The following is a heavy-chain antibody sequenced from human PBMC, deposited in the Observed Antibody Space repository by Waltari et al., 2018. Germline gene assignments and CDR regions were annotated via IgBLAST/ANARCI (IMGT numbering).Heavy chain of an antibody. D-gene: IGHD3-10*01. CDR2: IWYDGSNK. CDR3: ARDRRVRGVNPLYYYYYGMDV. J-gene: IGHJ6*02. V-gene: IGHV3-33*08. CDR1: GFTFSSYG. Sequence: VQLVESGGGLVQPGGSLRLSCAASGFTFSSYGMHWVRQAPGKGLEWVAVIWYDGSNKYYADSGKGRFTISRDNSKNTLYLQMNSLRAEDTAVYYCARDRRVRGVNPLYYYYYGMDVWGQGTTVTVSS.